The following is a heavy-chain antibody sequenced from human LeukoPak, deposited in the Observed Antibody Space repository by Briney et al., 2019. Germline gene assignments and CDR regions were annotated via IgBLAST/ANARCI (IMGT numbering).Heavy chain of an antibody. D-gene: IGHD3-22*01. CDR1: EGTFSSYA. Sequence: SVNVSCKASEGTFSSYAISWVRQAPGQGLEWMGRIIPILGIANYAQKFQGRVTITADKATSTAYMELSSLRSEDTAVYYCARDGVEYYYDSSGYTPSDYWGQGTLVTVSS. V-gene: IGHV1-69*04. CDR3: ARDGVEYYYDSSGYTPSDY. CDR2: IIPILGIA. J-gene: IGHJ4*02.